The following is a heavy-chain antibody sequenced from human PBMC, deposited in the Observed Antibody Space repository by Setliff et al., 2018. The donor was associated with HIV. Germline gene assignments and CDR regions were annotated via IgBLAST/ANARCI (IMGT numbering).Heavy chain of an antibody. CDR1: GFTFSSYP. CDR3: ARSSLLEWLLSSFDY. Sequence: GGSLRLSCAGSGFTFSSYPMHWVRQAPGKGLEWVALISHDGTYKYYADSVQGRFTISRDNSKNTLSLQMNSLRAEDTAVYYCARSSLLEWLLSSFDYWGQGTLVTVSS. V-gene: IGHV3-30*04. D-gene: IGHD3-3*01. CDR2: ISHDGTYK. J-gene: IGHJ4*02.